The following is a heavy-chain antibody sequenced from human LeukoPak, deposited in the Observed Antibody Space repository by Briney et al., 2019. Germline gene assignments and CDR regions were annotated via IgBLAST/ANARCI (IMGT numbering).Heavy chain of an antibody. CDR3: AKDGDQYSGSYYYFDY. J-gene: IGHJ4*02. CDR1: GFTFSRYG. V-gene: IGHV3-30*18. D-gene: IGHD1-26*01. Sequence: GGSLRLSCAVSGFTFSRYGMHWVRQAPGKGPEWVALISYDGGNKYYADSVKGRFTISRDNSKNTLYLQMNSLRAEDTAVYYCAKDGDQYSGSYYYFDYWGQGTLVTVSS. CDR2: ISYDGGNK.